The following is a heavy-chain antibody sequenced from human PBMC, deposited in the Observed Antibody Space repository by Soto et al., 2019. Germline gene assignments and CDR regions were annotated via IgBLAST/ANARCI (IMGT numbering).Heavy chain of an antibody. CDR2: INPNSGGT. Sequence: GASVKVSCKASGYTFIGYYMHWVRQAPGQGLEWMGWINPNSGGTNYAQKFQGWVTMTRDTSISTAYMELSRLRSDDTAVYYCARSTVVTTNAFDIWGQGTMVTVSS. D-gene: IGHD2-15*01. V-gene: IGHV1-2*04. CDR1: GYTFIGYY. J-gene: IGHJ3*02. CDR3: ARSTVVTTNAFDI.